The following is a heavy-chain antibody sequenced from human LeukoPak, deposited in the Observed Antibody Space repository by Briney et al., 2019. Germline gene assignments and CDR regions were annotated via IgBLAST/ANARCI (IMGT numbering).Heavy chain of an antibody. CDR2: INPNSGGT. D-gene: IGHD2-2*01. Sequence: ASVKVSCKASGGTFSSYAISWVRQAPGQGLEWMGWINPNSGGTNYAQKFQGRVTMTRDTSTSTAYMELSSLRSEDTAIYYCARRGGCISTTCNLDYWGQGTLVTVSS. V-gene: IGHV1-2*02. J-gene: IGHJ4*02. CDR3: ARRGGCISTTCNLDY. CDR1: GGTFSSYA.